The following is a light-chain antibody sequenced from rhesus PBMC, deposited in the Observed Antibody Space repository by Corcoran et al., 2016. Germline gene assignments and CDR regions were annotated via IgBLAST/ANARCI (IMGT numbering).Light chain of an antibody. CDR2: KAS. CDR1: QVISNW. V-gene: IGKV1-69*01. CDR3: QQPDNSPYS. Sequence: DIQMTQSPSSLSASVGDRVTISCRASQVISNWLAWYRQKPGKAPKLLSYKASKLETGVPSRFSGSGSGTDFTLTISSVQPEDIATYCWQQPDNSPYSFGQGSKVEF. J-gene: IGKJ2*01.